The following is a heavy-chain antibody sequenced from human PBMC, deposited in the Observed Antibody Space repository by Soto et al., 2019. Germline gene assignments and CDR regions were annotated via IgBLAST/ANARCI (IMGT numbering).Heavy chain of an antibody. CDR3: ARVRVRFLEWLGSEG. J-gene: IGHJ4*02. D-gene: IGHD3-3*01. V-gene: IGHV1-69*12. CDR2: IIPIFGTA. Sequence: QVQLVRSGAEVKKPGSSVKVSCKASGGTFSSYAFSWVRQAPGQGLEWMGGIIPIFGTANYAQKFQGRVTITADESTSTAYMELSRLRSEDTAVYYCARVRVRFLEWLGSEGWGQGTLVTVSS. CDR1: GGTFSSYA.